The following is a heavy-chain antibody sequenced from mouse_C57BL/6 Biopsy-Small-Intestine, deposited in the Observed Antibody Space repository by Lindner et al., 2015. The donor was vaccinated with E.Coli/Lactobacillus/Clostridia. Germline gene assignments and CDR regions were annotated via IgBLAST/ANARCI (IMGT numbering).Heavy chain of an antibody. V-gene: IGHV1-81*01. J-gene: IGHJ1*01. CDR2: IIPMFGTA. Sequence: SVKVSCKASGGTFSNYAISWVRQAPGQGFEWMGGIIPMFGTANYAQKFQGRVTITADESTSTAYMELSSLRSEDTAVYYCARDSGIPGHFWYFNLWGRGTLVTVSS. CDR1: GGTFSNYA. CDR3: ARDSGIPGHFWYFNL.